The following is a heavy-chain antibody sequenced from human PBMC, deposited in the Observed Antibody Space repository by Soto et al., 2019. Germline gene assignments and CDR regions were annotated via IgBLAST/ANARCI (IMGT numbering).Heavy chain of an antibody. Sequence: GGSLRLSCAASGFTFSSYSMNWVRQAPGKGLEWVSSISSSSSYIYYADSVKGRFTISRDNAKNSLYLQMNSLRAEDTAVHYCARLHNYDILTGYYRGNWFDPWGQGTLVTVSS. CDR3: ARLHNYDILTGYYRGNWFDP. V-gene: IGHV3-21*01. CDR1: GFTFSSYS. J-gene: IGHJ5*02. CDR2: ISSSSSYI. D-gene: IGHD3-9*01.